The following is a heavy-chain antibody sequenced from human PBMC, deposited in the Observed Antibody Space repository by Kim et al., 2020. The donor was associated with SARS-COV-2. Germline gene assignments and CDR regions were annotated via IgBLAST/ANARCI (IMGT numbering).Heavy chain of an antibody. V-gene: IGHV4-39*01. CDR3: ASPGLSPGYTRGDY. D-gene: IGHD3-10*01. Sequence: NPSRKGRVTISVDTSQNQFSLKLSSVTAADTAVYYCASPGLSPGYTRGDYWGQGTLVTVSS. J-gene: IGHJ4*02.